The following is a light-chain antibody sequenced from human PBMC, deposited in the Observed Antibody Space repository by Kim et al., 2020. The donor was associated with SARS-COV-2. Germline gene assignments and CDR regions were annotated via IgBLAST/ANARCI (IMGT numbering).Light chain of an antibody. Sequence: ASVGDRVTITCRASQSISSYLNWYQQKPGKAPKILTYAASSLQSGVPSRFSGSGSGTDFTLTISSLQPEDFATYYCQQSYSTLQTFGQGTKVDIK. CDR2: AAS. CDR1: QSISSY. CDR3: QQSYSTLQT. V-gene: IGKV1-39*01. J-gene: IGKJ1*01.